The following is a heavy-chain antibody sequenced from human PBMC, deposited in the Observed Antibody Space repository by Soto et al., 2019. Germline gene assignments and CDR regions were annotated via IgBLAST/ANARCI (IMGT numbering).Heavy chain of an antibody. CDR3: SWWWCGEVVYYFDY. Sequence: QVQLVQSGAEVKKPGASVKVSCKASGYTFTSYGISWVRQAPGQGLEWMGWISAYNGNTNYAQKLQGRVTKTTDTATSIAYMELRGVNSDVCALECCSWWWCGEVVYYFDYWCQGTLVSVSS. V-gene: IGHV1-18*01. D-gene: IGHD2-21*01. CDR2: ISAYNGNT. CDR1: GYTFTSYG. J-gene: IGHJ4*02.